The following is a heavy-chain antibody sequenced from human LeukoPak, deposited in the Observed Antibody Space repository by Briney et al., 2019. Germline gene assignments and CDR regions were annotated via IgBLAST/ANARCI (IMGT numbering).Heavy chain of an antibody. J-gene: IGHJ4*02. CDR2: IASDGSK. D-gene: IGHD2-15*01. Sequence: GGSLRLSCAASGFTFSSHAMDWVRQAPEKGLEWVSSIASDGSKYYADTLKGRFAISRDNSKNTLYLQINTLRAEDTALYYCAKEGAGCRFAFDDWGQGTLSPSP. CDR3: AKEGAGCRFAFDD. CDR1: GFTFSSHA. V-gene: IGHV3-23*01.